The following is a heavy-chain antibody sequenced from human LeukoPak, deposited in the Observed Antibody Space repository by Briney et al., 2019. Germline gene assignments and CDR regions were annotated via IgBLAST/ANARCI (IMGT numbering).Heavy chain of an antibody. Sequence: PGGSLRLSCAPAGFTLSSYAISSVRQAPGKWLGLVSAISGSGGSTYYADSVKGRLTISRDNSKNTLYLQMNSLRAEDTAVYYCAKDKAYCGGDCYEYFDYWGQGTLVTVSS. CDR2: ISGSGGST. CDR3: AKDKAYCGGDCYEYFDY. CDR1: GFTLSSYA. J-gene: IGHJ4*02. V-gene: IGHV3-23*01. D-gene: IGHD2-21*02.